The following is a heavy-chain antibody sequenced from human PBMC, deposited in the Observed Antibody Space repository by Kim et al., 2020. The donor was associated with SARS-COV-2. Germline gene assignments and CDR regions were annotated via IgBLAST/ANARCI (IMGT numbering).Heavy chain of an antibody. CDR3: ARDLAWLLAHDY. D-gene: IGHD3-3*01. J-gene: IGHJ4*02. Sequence: SSVDSVQGRLPSSRDNATNSLYLQMNSLGAEDTAVYYCARDLAWLLAHDYWGQGTLVTVSS. V-gene: IGHV3-7*03.